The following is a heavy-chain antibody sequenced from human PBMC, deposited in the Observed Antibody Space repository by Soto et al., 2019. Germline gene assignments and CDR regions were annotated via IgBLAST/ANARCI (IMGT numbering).Heavy chain of an antibody. J-gene: IGHJ3*02. D-gene: IGHD2-8*01. CDR1: GFTFSSYG. CDR3: ARDIQAGLMVYAIGGAFDI. V-gene: IGHV3-33*01. CDR2: IWYDGSNK. Sequence: GGSLRLSCAASGFTFSSYGMHWVRQAPGKGLEWVAVIWYDGSNKYYADSVKGRFTISRDNSKNTLYLQMNSLRAEDTAVYYCARDIQAGLMVYAIGGAFDIWGQGTMVTVSS.